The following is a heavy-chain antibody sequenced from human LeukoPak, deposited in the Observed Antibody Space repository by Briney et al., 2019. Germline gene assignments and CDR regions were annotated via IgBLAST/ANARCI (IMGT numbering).Heavy chain of an antibody. Sequence: PGGSPRLSCAASGFTFSSYAMHWVRQAPGKGLEWVAVISYDGSNKYYADSVKGRFTISRDNSKNTLYLQMNSLRAEDTAVYYCATLLGFDYWGQGTLVTVSS. CDR2: ISYDGSNK. CDR3: ATLLGFDY. V-gene: IGHV3-30-3*01. J-gene: IGHJ4*02. CDR1: GFTFSSYA. D-gene: IGHD2-15*01.